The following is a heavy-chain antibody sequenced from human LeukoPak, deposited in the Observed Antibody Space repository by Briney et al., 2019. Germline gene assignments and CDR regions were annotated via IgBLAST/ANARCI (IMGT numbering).Heavy chain of an antibody. Sequence: GGSLRLSCAASGFTFSSYSMNWVRQAPGKGLEWVSSISSSSSYIYYADSVKGRFTISRDNAKNSLYLQMNSLRAEDTAVYYCARGGGKSFAFDIWGQGTMVTVSS. D-gene: IGHD4-23*01. J-gene: IGHJ3*02. CDR2: ISSSSSYI. V-gene: IGHV3-21*01. CDR3: ARGGGKSFAFDI. CDR1: GFTFSSYS.